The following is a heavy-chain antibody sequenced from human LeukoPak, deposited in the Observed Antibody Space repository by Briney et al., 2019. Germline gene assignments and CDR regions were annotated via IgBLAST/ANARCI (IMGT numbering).Heavy chain of an antibody. J-gene: IGHJ3*02. D-gene: IGHD2-2*01. CDR2: ISYDGSNK. Sequence: GGSLRLSCAAPGFTFSSYAMHWVRQAPGKGLGWVAIISYDGSNKYYADSVKGRFTISRDNSKNTLYLQMNSLRAEDTAVYYCARDIYCSSTSCYGNAFDIWGQGTMVTVSS. V-gene: IGHV3-30*04. CDR1: GFTFSSYA. CDR3: ARDIYCSSTSCYGNAFDI.